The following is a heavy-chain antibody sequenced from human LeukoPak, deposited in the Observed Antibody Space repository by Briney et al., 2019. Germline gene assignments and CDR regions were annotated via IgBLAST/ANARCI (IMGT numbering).Heavy chain of an antibody. Sequence: GGSLRLSFAASGFTFSAYAMSWVRQAAGKGLDGVSLIGGSDGRTRYADSVKGRFTISRDNSKNTLYLEMNSQRAKDTAVYYCAKDSSSYDWGYMDVWGKGTTVTISS. CDR2: IGGSDGRT. V-gene: IGHV3-23*01. J-gene: IGHJ6*03. CDR1: GFTFSAYA. D-gene: IGHD3-22*01. CDR3: AKDSSSYDWGYMDV.